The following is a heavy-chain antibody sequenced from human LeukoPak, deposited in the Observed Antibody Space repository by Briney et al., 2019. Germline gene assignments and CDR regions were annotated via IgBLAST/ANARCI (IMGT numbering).Heavy chain of an antibody. CDR1: GGTSSSYA. V-gene: IGHV1-69*04. CDR2: IIPILGIA. CDR3: ASLLRGWYNPFDY. J-gene: IGHJ4*02. Sequence: ASVKVSCKASGGTSSSYAISWVRQAPGQGLEWMGRIIPILGIANYAQKFQGRVTITADKSTSTAYMELSSLRSEDTAVYYCASLLRGWYNPFDYWGQGTLVTVSS. D-gene: IGHD6-19*01.